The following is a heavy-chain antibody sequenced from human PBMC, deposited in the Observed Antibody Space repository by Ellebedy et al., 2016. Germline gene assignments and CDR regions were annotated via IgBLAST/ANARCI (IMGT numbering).Heavy chain of an antibody. CDR3: ARGRIVARVFDP. J-gene: IGHJ5*02. CDR1: GFTFDDYP. D-gene: IGHD5-12*01. CDR2: ISSAGTST. Sequence: GESLKISCVASGFTFDDYPMAWIRQTPERGLEWVSYISSAGTSTYYADSVRGRFTISRDNTKKTLDLQMNDLRPEDTALYYSARGRIVARVFDPWGQGTRVTVSS. V-gene: IGHV3-11*01.